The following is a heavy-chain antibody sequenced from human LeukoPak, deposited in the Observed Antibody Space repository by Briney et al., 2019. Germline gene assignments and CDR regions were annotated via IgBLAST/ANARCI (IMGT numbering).Heavy chain of an antibody. CDR1: GGTFSSYA. D-gene: IGHD3-22*01. CDR3: PRVSDYYDSSGYGFDP. CDR2: IIPIFGTA. V-gene: IGHV1-69*05. J-gene: IGHJ5*02. Sequence: SVKVSCKASGGTFSSYAISWVRQAPGQGLEWMGRIIPIFGTANYAQKFQGRVTITTDESTSTAYMELSSLRSEDTAVYYCPRVSDYYDSSGYGFDPWGQGTLVTVSS.